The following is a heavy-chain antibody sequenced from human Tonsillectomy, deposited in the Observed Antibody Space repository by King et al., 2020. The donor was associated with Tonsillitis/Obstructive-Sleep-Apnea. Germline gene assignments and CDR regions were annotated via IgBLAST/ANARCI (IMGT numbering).Heavy chain of an antibody. Sequence: QLVQSGAEVKKPGSSVKVSCKASGGTFSSYAISWVRQAPGQGLEWMGGIIPILGIANYAQKFQGRVTITADKSTSTAYMELSSLRSEDTAVYYCARPYCSGGSCHNYSYGMDVWGQGTTVTVSS. CDR2: IIPILGIA. J-gene: IGHJ6*02. V-gene: IGHV1-69*10. CDR3: ARPYCSGGSCHNYSYGMDV. CDR1: GGTFSSYA. D-gene: IGHD2-15*01.